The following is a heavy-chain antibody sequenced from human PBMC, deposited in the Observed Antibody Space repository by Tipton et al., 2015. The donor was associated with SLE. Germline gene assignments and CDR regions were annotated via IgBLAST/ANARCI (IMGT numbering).Heavy chain of an antibody. Sequence: QVQPVQSGAEVKKPGASVKVSCKASGYTFTGYYMHWVRQAPGQGLEWMGWINPNSGGTNYAQKFQGRVTMTRDTSISTAYMELSRLRSDDTAVYYCARSYYYDSSGSLGEYFQHWGQGTLVTVSS. J-gene: IGHJ1*01. V-gene: IGHV1-2*02. D-gene: IGHD3-22*01. CDR3: ARSYYYDSSGSLGEYFQH. CDR2: INPNSGGT. CDR1: GYTFTGYY.